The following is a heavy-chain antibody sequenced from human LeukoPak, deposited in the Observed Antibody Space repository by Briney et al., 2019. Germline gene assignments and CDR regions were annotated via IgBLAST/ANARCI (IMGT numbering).Heavy chain of an antibody. V-gene: IGHV3-23*01. D-gene: IGHD3-22*01. CDR3: AKKPTQYYYDSSGYPYFDY. Sequence: GGSLRLSCAASGFTFSSYAMSWVRQAPGKGLEWVSAISGSGGSTYYADSVKGRFTISRDNSKNTLYLQMNSLRAEDTAVYYCAKKPTQYYYDSSGYPYFDYWGQGTLVTVSS. J-gene: IGHJ4*02. CDR1: GFTFSSYA. CDR2: ISGSGGST.